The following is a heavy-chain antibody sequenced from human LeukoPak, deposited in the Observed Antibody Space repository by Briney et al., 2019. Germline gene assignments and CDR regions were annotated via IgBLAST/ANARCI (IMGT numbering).Heavy chain of an antibody. CDR3: ARAPYSSTWYYFDY. CDR1: GFTFSDYY. Sequence: GGSLRLSCAASGFTFSDYYMSWIRQAPGKGLEWVSYISSSGSLISYADSVKGRFTISRDNTNNSLFLQTNSLRAEDTAVYYCARAPYSSTWYYFDYWGQGTLVTVSS. D-gene: IGHD6-13*01. J-gene: IGHJ4*02. V-gene: IGHV3-11*01. CDR2: ISSSGSLI.